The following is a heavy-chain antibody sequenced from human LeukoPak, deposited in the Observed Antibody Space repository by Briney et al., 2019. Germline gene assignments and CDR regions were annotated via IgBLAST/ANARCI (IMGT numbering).Heavy chain of an antibody. Sequence: SVKVSCKASGFTFTSSAVQWVRQARGQRLEWIGWIVVGSGNTNYAQESQERVTITRDMSTSTAYMELSSLRSEDTAVYYCAADRHYDYVWGSYRTLDYWGQGTLVTVSS. CDR1: GFTFTSSA. V-gene: IGHV1-58*01. CDR2: IVVGSGNT. CDR3: AADRHYDYVWGSYRTLDY. D-gene: IGHD3-16*02. J-gene: IGHJ4*02.